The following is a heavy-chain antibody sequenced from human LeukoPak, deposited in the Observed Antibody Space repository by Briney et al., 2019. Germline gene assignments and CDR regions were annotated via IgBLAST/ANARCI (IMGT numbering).Heavy chain of an antibody. CDR2: IYYSGST. D-gene: IGHD2-21*01. CDR1: GGSISSGDYY. V-gene: IGHV4-30-4*01. J-gene: IGHJ6*02. CDR3: TRDYSDYYYYYGMDV. Sequence: SQTLSPTCTVSGGSISSGDYYWSWIRQPPGKGLEWIGYIYYSGSTYYNPSLKSRVTISVDTSKNQFSLKLSSVTAADTAVYYCTRDYSDYYYYYGMDVWGQGTTVTVSS.